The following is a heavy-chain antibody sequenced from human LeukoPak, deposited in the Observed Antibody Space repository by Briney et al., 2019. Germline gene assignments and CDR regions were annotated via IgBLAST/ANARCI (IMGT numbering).Heavy chain of an antibody. D-gene: IGHD3-16*02. CDR1: GYTFTSYD. V-gene: IGHV1-8*01. CDR2: MNPNSGNT. Sequence: GASVKVSCKASGYTFTSYDINWVRQATGQGLEWMGWMNPNSGNTGYAQKFQGRVTMTRNTSISTAYMELSSLRSEDTAVYYCARITFGGVIVPFDYLGQGTLVTVSS. CDR3: ARITFGGVIVPFDY. J-gene: IGHJ4*02.